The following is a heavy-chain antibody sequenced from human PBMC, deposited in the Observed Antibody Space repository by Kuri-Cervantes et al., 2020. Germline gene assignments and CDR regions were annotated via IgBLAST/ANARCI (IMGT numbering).Heavy chain of an antibody. CDR2: ISYDGSNK. CDR1: GFTFSSYA. V-gene: IGHV3-30*04. Sequence: GESLKISCAASGFTFSSYAMHWVRQAPGKGLEWVAVISYDGSNKYYADSVKGRFTISRDNSKNTLYLQMNSLRPEDTAVYYCAEEKYQPVAPVGYWGQGTLVTVSS. J-gene: IGHJ4*02. CDR3: AEEKYQPVAPVGY. D-gene: IGHD2-2*01.